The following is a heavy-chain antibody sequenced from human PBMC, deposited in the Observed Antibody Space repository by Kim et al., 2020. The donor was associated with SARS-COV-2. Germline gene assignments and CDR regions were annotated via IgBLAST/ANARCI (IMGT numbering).Heavy chain of an antibody. Sequence: SETLSLTCTVSGGSISSFYRSWIRQPPGKGLEWIGYIHYSGSTNYNPSLKSRVTISVDTSKNQFSLTLSSVTAADTAVYYCARLGALEDAFDIWGQGTMVTVSS. CDR2: IHYSGST. J-gene: IGHJ3*02. D-gene: IGHD3-16*01. CDR1: GGSISSFY. V-gene: IGHV4-59*01. CDR3: ARLGALEDAFDI.